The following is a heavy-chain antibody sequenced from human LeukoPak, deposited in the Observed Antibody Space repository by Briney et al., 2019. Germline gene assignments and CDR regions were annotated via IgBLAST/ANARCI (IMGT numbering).Heavy chain of an antibody. Sequence: SETLSLTCAVSGGSISSSNWWSWVRQPPGKGLEWIGEIYHSGSTNYNPSLKSRVTISVDKSKNQFSLKLSSVTAADTAVYYCARGGRGSYYEKHHDAFDIWGQGTMVTVSS. V-gene: IGHV4-4*02. D-gene: IGHD1-26*01. CDR3: ARGGRGSYYEKHHDAFDI. CDR2: IYHSGST. J-gene: IGHJ3*02. CDR1: GGSISSSNW.